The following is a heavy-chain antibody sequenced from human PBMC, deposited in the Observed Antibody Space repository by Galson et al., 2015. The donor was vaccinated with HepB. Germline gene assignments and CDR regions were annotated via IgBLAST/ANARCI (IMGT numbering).Heavy chain of an antibody. CDR3: ATDVPFTGGGALHI. D-gene: IGHD3-16*01. Sequence: SLRLSCAASGLTFRNLWMSWVRQAPGKGLEWVGHIKSAHHGGTTDYGAPVKGSFTISRDESKSTVYIQVNSLKTEDTARYYCATDVPFTGGGALHIWGQGTMVTVSS. CDR1: GLTFRNLW. J-gene: IGHJ3*02. V-gene: IGHV3-15*01. CDR2: IKSAHHGGTT.